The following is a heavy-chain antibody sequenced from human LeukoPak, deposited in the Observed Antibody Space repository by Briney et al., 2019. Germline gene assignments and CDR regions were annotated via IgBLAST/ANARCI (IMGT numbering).Heavy chain of an antibody. CDR3: ASVIVGATTGFYFDY. J-gene: IGHJ4*02. V-gene: IGHV1-18*01. Sequence: ASVKVSCKASGYTFTSYGISWVRQAPGQGLEWMGWISAYNGNTNYAQKLQGRVTMTTDTSTSTAYMELRSLRSDDTAVYYCASVIVGATTGFYFDYWGQGTLVTVSS. CDR2: ISAYNGNT. CDR1: GYTFTSYG. D-gene: IGHD1-26*01.